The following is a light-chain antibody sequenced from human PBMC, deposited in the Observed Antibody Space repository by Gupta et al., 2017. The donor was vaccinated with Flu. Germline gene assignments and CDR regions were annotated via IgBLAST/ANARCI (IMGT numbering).Light chain of an antibody. CDR2: DAS. Sequence: EIVLTQSPATLSLSPGERATLACRASQSVRSDLAWYQQKPGQAPRLLIYDASNRATGIPSRFGASGSGTDFTLTISSLEPEDFAVYYCQQRSNWPPGATFGQGTKVEIK. CDR1: QSVRSD. CDR3: QQRSNWPPGAT. V-gene: IGKV3-11*01. J-gene: IGKJ1*01.